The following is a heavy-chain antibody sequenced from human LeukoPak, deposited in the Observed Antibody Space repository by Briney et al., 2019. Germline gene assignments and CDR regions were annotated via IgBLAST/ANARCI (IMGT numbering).Heavy chain of an antibody. CDR3: ARMDNWRHLFDY. Sequence: SETLSLTCAVSGYSFRSGYYWGWIRQPPGKGLEFIGSTYHSGSTYFNPSLKSRATISVDTSKNQFSLKLSSVNATDTAVYYCARMDNWRHLFDYWGQGTLVTVSS. D-gene: IGHD1-20*01. CDR1: GYSFRSGYY. CDR2: TYHSGST. J-gene: IGHJ4*02. V-gene: IGHV4-38-2*01.